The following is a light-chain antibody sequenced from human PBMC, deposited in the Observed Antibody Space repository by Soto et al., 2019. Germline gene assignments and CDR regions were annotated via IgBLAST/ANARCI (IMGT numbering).Light chain of an antibody. CDR2: SAS. CDR3: QQSYTTPYT. CDR1: QSFSGY. V-gene: IGKV1-39*01. J-gene: IGKJ2*01. Sequence: DIQMTQSPSSLSASVGDRVTITCRASQSFSGYLNWFQQRPGKAPKLLIYSASTLQSGVPSRFSGGGSGPDFTLTISSLQPEDFATYYCQQSYTTPYTFGQGTKLEIK.